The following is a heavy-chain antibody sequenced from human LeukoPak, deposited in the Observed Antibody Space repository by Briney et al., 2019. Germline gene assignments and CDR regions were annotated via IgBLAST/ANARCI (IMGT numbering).Heavy chain of an antibody. V-gene: IGHV3-73*01. J-gene: IGHJ4*02. Sequence: PGGSLKLSCAASGFTFSGSAMHWVRQASGKGLEWVGRIRSKANSYATAYAAPVKGRFTISRDDSKNTAYLQMNSLKTEDTAVYYCTELLTDYWGQGTLVTVSS. CDR1: GFTFSGSA. CDR2: IRSKANSYAT. D-gene: IGHD1-26*01. CDR3: TELLTDY.